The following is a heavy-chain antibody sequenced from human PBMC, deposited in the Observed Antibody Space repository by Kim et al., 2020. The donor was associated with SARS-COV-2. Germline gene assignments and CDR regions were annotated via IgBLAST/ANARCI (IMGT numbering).Heavy chain of an antibody. CDR2: IYYSGST. CDR1: GGSISSGGYY. D-gene: IGHD3-10*01. Sequence: SETLSLTCTVSGGSISSGGYYWSWIRQHPGKGLEWIGYIYYSGSTYYNPSLKSRVTISVDTSKNQFSLKLSSVTAADTAVYYCASGRGDVQEYGYWGQGTLVTVSS. CDR3: ASGRGDVQEYGY. V-gene: IGHV4-31*03. J-gene: IGHJ4*02.